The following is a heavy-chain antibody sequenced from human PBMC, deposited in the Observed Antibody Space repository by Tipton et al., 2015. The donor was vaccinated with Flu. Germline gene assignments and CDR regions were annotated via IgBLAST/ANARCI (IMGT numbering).Heavy chain of an antibody. D-gene: IGHD1-14*01. CDR2: IYHDGTT. CDR3: ARDHEWRNRYFDL. CDR1: GYSIRSGYY. J-gene: IGHJ2*01. V-gene: IGHV4-38-2*02. Sequence: TLSLTCSVSGYSIRSGYYWGWIRQPPGKGPEWIASIYHDGTTYYNPSLTSRVTTSQDTSKNQFSLRLRSVTVADTAVYYCARDHEWRNRYFDLWGRGTLVTVSS.